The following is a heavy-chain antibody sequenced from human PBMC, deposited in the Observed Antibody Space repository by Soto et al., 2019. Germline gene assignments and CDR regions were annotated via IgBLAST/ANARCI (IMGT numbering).Heavy chain of an antibody. CDR3: ARSIPIFGVGPWFDP. V-gene: IGHV4-59*01. D-gene: IGHD3-3*01. J-gene: IGHJ5*02. CDR2: IYYSGST. CDR1: GCSISSYY. Sequence: XETLSLTCPVSGCSISSYYWSWIRQPPGKGLEWIGYIYYSGSTNYNPSLKSRVTIPVDTSKNQFSLKLSSVTAADTAVYYCARSIPIFGVGPWFDPWGQGTLATVSS.